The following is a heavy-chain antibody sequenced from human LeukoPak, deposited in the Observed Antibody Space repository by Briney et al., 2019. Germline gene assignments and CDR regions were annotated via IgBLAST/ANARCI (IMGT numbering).Heavy chain of an antibody. J-gene: IGHJ4*02. Sequence: PGGSLRLSCAASGYTFSSYAMSWVRQAPGKGLEWVSAISGSGGSTYYADSVKGRFTISRDNSKNTLYLQMNSLRAEDTAVYYCAKGNYYGSGSYYIPFDYWGQGTLVTVSS. D-gene: IGHD3-10*01. CDR2: ISGSGGST. CDR1: GYTFSSYA. V-gene: IGHV3-23*01. CDR3: AKGNYYGSGSYYIPFDY.